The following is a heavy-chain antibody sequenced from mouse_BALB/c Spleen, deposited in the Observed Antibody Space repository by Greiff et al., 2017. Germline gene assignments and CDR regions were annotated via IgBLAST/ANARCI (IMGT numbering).Heavy chain of an antibody. CDR1: GFSLTDYG. CDR2: IWGGGST. V-gene: IGHV2-6-5*01. J-gene: IGHJ4*01. CDR3: AKQYGNGDYAMDY. Sequence: QVQLKESGPGLVAPSQSLSITCTVSGFSLTDYGVSWIRQPPGKGLEWLGVIWGGGSTYYTSALKSRLSISKDNSKSQVFLKMNSLQTDDTAMYYCAKQYGNGDYAMDYWGQGTSVTVSS. D-gene: IGHD2-1*01.